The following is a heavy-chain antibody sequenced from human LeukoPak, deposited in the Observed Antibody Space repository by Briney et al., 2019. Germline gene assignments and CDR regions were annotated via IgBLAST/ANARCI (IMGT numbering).Heavy chain of an antibody. V-gene: IGHV4-4*02. J-gene: IGHJ6*02. Sequence: SGTLSLTRALSGGSISSSNWWSWVRHPPGTGLEWIGEIYHRGSTNYNPSLKSRVTISVVKSKNQSSLKLSSVPGADTAVYYCARRFGVPAATHLYYYYYGMDVWGQGTTVTVSS. CDR2: IYHRGST. CDR1: GGSISSSNW. D-gene: IGHD2-2*01. CDR3: ARRFGVPAATHLYYYYYGMDV.